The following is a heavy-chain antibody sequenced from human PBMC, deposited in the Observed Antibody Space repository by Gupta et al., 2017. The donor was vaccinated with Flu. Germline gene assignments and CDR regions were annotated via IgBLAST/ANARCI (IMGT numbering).Heavy chain of an antibody. Sequence: QLQMQESGPGLVKVPETLSLTCTVSGGSIGTSRHYWGWTRQLPGKGLEWIATVYWSETTYYNPSFKNRVTISIDTSRNQFSLTLRSVTAADAGVYYCARHIRSDYEINGDVWGQGTTVTVSS. CDR2: VYWSETT. D-gene: IGHD4/OR15-4a*01. CDR1: GGSIGTSRHY. V-gene: IGHV4-39*01. CDR3: ARHIRSDYEINGDV. J-gene: IGHJ6*02.